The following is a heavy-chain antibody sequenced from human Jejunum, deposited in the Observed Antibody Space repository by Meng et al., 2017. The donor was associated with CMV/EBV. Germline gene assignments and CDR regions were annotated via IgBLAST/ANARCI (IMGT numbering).Heavy chain of an antibody. CDR1: GCTFSNYT. CDR2: ISEIRDAS. V-gene: IGHV3-23*01. Sequence: SCAASGCTFSNYTMTWVRQAPGKGLEWVSTISEIRDASYYGDSVKGRFAISRDNSKNTLYLQMSSLRVEDTAVYYCAKARQCEDWGQGTLVTVSS. J-gene: IGHJ4*02. CDR3: AKARQCED.